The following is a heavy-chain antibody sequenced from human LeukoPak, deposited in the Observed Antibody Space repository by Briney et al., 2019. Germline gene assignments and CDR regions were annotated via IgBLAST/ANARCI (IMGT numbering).Heavy chain of an antibody. J-gene: IGHJ4*02. CDR2: INHSGST. D-gene: IGHD6-13*01. CDR3: ASSAAEYLYYFDY. CDR1: GGSFNGYY. V-gene: IGHV4-34*01. Sequence: SETLSLTCAVYGGSFNGYYWTWIRQPPGKGLEWIGEINHSGSTDYNPSLKSRVTISVDTSKNQFSLKLSSVTAADTAVYYCASSAAEYLYYFDYWGQGTLVTVSS.